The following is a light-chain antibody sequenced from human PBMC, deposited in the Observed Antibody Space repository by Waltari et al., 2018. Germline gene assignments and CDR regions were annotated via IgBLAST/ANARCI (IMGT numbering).Light chain of an antibody. CDR3: AAWDDSLNGVI. J-gene: IGLJ2*01. Sequence: QSVLTQPPSASGTPGQRVSMSCSGSSSNIGSNTVNWYQQLPGTAPKLLIYSNNQRPSGVPGRFTGSKSGTSASLAIGGLLSEDEADYYCAAWDDSLNGVIFGGGTKLTVL. V-gene: IGLV1-44*01. CDR1: SSNIGSNT. CDR2: SNN.